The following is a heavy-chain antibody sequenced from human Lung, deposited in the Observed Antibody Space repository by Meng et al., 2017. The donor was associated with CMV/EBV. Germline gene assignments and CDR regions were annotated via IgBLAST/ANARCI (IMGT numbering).Heavy chain of an antibody. CDR1: GYTFTNYG. D-gene: IGHD1-26*01. J-gene: IGHJ4*02. CDR3: ARVEVGITSGDY. CDR2: INAYNGDT. Sequence: QARRVQSGGEVKKPGAQVKVSCNASGYTFTNYGITWVRQAPGQGLEWMGWINAYNGDTNYAQTLQGRVTMTTDTSTSTAYMELRSLRSDDTAVYYCARVEVGITSGDYWGQGTLVTVSS. V-gene: IGHV1-18*01.